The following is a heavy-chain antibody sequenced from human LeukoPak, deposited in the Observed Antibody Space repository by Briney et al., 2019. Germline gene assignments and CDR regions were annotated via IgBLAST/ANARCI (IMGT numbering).Heavy chain of an antibody. Sequence: GASVKVSCKASGGTFSSYAISWVRQAPGQGLEWMGGIIPIFGTANYAQKFQGRVTITADESTSTAYMELSSLRSEDTAVYYCARDDRGYSGYDWEGDAFDIWGQGTMVTVSS. D-gene: IGHD5-12*01. CDR3: ARDDRGYSGYDWEGDAFDI. CDR1: GGTFSSYA. J-gene: IGHJ3*02. V-gene: IGHV1-69*13. CDR2: IIPIFGTA.